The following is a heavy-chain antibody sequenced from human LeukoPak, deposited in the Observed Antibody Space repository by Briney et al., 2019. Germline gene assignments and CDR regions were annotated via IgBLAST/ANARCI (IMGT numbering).Heavy chain of an antibody. D-gene: IGHD6-13*01. Sequence: SETLSLTCTVSGGSFITYYWSSIRQPPGKGLEWIGYIYNSGSTNYNPSLKSRVTISVDTSKNQFSLKLSSVTAADTAVYYCARENSNSWSFDYWGQGTLVTVSS. J-gene: IGHJ4*02. V-gene: IGHV4-59*01. CDR2: IYNSGST. CDR3: ARENSNSWSFDY. CDR1: GGSFITYY.